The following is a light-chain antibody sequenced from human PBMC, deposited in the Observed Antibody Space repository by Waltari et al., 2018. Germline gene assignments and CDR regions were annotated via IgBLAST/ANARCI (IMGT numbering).Light chain of an antibody. CDR2: EVS. J-gene: IGKJ2*01. CDR3: QQSSHIPYT. CDR1: QNIRTR. Sequence: DVQMTQSPSSLSASIADRVTITCRASQNIRTRLIWYQQKPGRAPKVLIYEVSNLQSGVPSRFSGTGSGTDFTLTIRSPQPEDSATYYCQQSSHIPYTFGQGTKLEIK. V-gene: IGKV1-39*01.